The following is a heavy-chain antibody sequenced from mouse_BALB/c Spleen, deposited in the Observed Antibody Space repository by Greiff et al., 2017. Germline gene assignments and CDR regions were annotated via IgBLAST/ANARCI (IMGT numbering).Heavy chain of an antibody. CDR2: INPSTGYT. V-gene: IGHV1-7*01. D-gene: IGHD1-1*01. J-gene: IGHJ2*01. Sequence: VQLQQSGADLAKPGASVKMSCKASGYTFTSYWMHWVKQRPGQGLEWIGYINPSTGYTEYNQKFKDKATLTADKSSSTAYMQLSSLTSEDSAVYYCASHYYGSTFDYWGQGTTLTVSS. CDR3: ASHYYGSTFDY. CDR1: GYTFTSYW.